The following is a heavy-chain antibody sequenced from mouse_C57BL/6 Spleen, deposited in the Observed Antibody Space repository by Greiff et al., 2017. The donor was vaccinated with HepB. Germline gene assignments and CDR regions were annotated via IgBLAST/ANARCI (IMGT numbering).Heavy chain of an antibody. CDR3: ARVAPPYYYGSSYDY. Sequence: QVQLQQSGAELVRPGTSVKVSCKASGYAFTNYLIAWVKQRPGQGLEWIGVINPGSGGTNYNEKFKGKATLTADKSSSTADMQLSSLTSEDSAVYFCARVAPPYYYGSSYDYWGQGTTLTVSS. J-gene: IGHJ2*01. D-gene: IGHD1-1*01. CDR1: GYAFTNYL. CDR2: INPGSGGT. V-gene: IGHV1-54*01.